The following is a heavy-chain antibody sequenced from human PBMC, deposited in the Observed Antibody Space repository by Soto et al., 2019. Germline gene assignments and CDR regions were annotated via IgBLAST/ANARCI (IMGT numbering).Heavy chain of an antibody. Sequence: QVHLVQSGAEVKNPGASVRVSCKASGITYSTYAIHWVRQAPGQGLEWMGWINAGEGYTRSSQDFQGRVTLSTVTSASTTYLDLSNLTFEDTGVYYCARAISGYVTWGQGTQVTVSS. CDR1: GITYSTYA. CDR2: INAGEGYT. J-gene: IGHJ5*02. V-gene: IGHV1-3*01. CDR3: ARAISGYVT. D-gene: IGHD6-25*01.